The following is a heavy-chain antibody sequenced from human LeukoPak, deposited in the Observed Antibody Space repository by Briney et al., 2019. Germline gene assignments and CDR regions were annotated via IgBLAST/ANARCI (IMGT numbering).Heavy chain of an antibody. Sequence: GGSLRLSCAASGFSVSINYMSWVRQAPGKGLEWVSLIYGGGNTYYADSVKGRFTISRDNSKNTLYLQTDSLRAEDTAVYYCARVIQLPKEYFQHWGQGTLVTVSS. CDR1: GFSVSINY. D-gene: IGHD2-2*01. CDR2: IYGGGNT. CDR3: ARVIQLPKEYFQH. V-gene: IGHV3-53*01. J-gene: IGHJ1*01.